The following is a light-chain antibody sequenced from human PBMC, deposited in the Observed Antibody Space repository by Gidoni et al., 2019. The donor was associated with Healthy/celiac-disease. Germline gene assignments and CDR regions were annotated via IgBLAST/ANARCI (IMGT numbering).Light chain of an antibody. J-gene: IGKJ1*01. CDR1: QGISSY. CDR3: QQYYSYPRT. CDR2: AAS. V-gene: IGKV1-8*01. Sequence: AIPITKSPSSLSASTGDRVPITCRSSQGISSYLAWYQQKPGKAPKLLIYAASSLQSGVPSRFSGSGSGTDFTLTISCLQSEDFATYYCQQYYSYPRTFGQGTKVEIK.